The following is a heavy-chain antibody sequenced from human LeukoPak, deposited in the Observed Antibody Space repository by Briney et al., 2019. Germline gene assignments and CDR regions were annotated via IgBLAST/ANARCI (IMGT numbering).Heavy chain of an antibody. Sequence: GASLKISCKGSGYRFTSYWIGWVRQLPGKGLEWMGTIYPADSHTTYSPSFQGQVTISADKSISTAYLRWSSLKASDTAIYYCAKGSPPNWFDPWGRGTLVTVSS. V-gene: IGHV5-51*01. CDR3: AKGSPPNWFDP. CDR2: IYPADSHT. D-gene: IGHD3-10*01. CDR1: GYRFTSYW. J-gene: IGHJ5*02.